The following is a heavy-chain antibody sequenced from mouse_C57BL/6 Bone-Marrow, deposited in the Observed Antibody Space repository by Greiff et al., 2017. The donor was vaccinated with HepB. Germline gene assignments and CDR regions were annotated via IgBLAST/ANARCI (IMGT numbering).Heavy chain of an antibody. Sequence: EAAAVAFSRYWMSWVRRAPGKGLEWIGEINPDSSTINYAPSLKDKFIISRDNAKNTLYLQMSKVRSEDTALYYCARAPPLITTVVARYFDVWGTGTTVTVSS. V-gene: IGHV4-1*01. J-gene: IGHJ1*03. CDR2: INPDSSTI. D-gene: IGHD1-1*01. CDR3: ARAPPLITTVVARYFDV. CDR1: AVAFSRYW.